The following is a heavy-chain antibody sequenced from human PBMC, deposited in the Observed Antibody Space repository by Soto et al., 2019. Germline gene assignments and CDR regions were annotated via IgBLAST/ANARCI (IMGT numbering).Heavy chain of an antibody. V-gene: IGHV3-48*03. CDR1: GFTFSSYE. J-gene: IGHJ6*02. Sequence: GSLRLSCAASGFTFSSYEMNWVRQAPGKGLEWASYISSSGSTIYYADSVKGRFTISRDNAKNSLYLQMNSLRAEDTAVYYCARDRYSNYYYGMDVWGQGTTVTVSS. CDR3: ARDRYSNYYYGMDV. D-gene: IGHD4-4*01. CDR2: ISSSGSTI.